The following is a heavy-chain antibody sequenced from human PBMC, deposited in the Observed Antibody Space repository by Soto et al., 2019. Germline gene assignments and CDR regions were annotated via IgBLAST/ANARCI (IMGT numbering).Heavy chain of an antibody. V-gene: IGHV3-23*01. CDR3: SQTSNYYDSSGYPMGFDY. J-gene: IGHJ4*02. Sequence: GGSLRLSCAASGFTFSSYAMSWVRQAPGKGLEWVSAISGSGGSTYYADSVKGRFTISRDNSKNTLYLQMNSLRAEDTAVYYCSQTSNYYDSSGYPMGFDYWGQGTLVTAPQ. CDR2: ISGSGGST. D-gene: IGHD3-22*01. CDR1: GFTFSSYA.